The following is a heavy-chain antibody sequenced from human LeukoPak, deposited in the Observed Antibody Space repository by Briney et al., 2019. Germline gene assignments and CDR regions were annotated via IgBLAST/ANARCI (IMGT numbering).Heavy chain of an antibody. CDR3: AKDLFLFFGDT. D-gene: IGHD3-3*01. CDR1: GSTFTSYP. V-gene: IGHV3-23*01. CDR2: IASDGLMA. Sequence: GGSLRLSCAASGSTFTSYPMNWVRQAPGKRLEWVATIASDGLMAYYADSLKGRFVISRDNSQQTIYLQMNNLRADDTAVYYCAKDLFLFFGDTRGQGTLVTVSS. J-gene: IGHJ5*02.